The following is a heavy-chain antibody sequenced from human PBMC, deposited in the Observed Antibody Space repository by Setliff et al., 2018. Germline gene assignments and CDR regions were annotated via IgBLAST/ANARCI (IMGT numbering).Heavy chain of an antibody. CDR3: ATERGLVVSATDYYYYMDV. CDR2: INPIFGTA. J-gene: IGHJ6*03. V-gene: IGHV1-69*05. CDR1: GGTFTNYA. D-gene: IGHD2-15*01. Sequence: GASVKVSCKASGGTFTNYAINWVRQAPGQGLEWMGGINPIFGTADYTQNFQGRVTITTDESTSTAYMEPSSLRSEDTAIYYCATERGLVVSATDYYYYMDVWGKGTTVTVSS.